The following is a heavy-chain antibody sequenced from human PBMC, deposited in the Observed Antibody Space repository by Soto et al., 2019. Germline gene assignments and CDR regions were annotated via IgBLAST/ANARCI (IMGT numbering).Heavy chain of an antibody. CDR2: TYYRSQWHY. CDR1: GDSVSSNSAV. J-gene: IGHJ4*02. Sequence: PSQTLSLTCVISGDSVSSNSAVWNWIRQSPSRGLEWLGRTYYRSQWHYEYAVFVQSRISIDPDTSKNQFSLQLNSVSPEDTAVYYCVRLVGKSWRDHWGQGTLVTVSS. CDR3: VRLVGKSWRDH. V-gene: IGHV6-1*01.